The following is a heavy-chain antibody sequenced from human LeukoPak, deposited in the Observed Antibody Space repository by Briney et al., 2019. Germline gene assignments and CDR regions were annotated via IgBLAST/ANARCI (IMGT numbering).Heavy chain of an antibody. J-gene: IGHJ3*02. Sequence: GASVKVSCKASGGTFSSYAISWVRQAPGQGLEWMGGIIPIFGTANYAQKFQGRVTITADESTSTAYTELSSLRSEDTAVYYCARKYSGYDDAFDIWGQGTMVTVSS. V-gene: IGHV1-69*13. CDR2: IIPIFGTA. D-gene: IGHD5-12*01. CDR3: ARKYSGYDDAFDI. CDR1: GGTFSSYA.